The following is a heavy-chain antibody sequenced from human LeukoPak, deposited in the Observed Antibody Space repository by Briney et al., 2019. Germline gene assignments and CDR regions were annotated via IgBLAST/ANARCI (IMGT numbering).Heavy chain of an antibody. J-gene: IGHJ4*02. CDR1: GFTFSSYA. D-gene: IGHD6-19*01. CDR3: AKVGSSGWYKYYFDY. V-gene: IGHV3-23*01. CDR2: ISSSGGAT. Sequence: GGSLRLSCAASGFTFSSYAMSWVRQAPGKGLEWVSAISSSGGATYYVDSVKGRFTISRDNSKSTLYLQMNSLRAEDTAVYYCAKVGSSGWYKYYFDYWGQGTLVTVSS.